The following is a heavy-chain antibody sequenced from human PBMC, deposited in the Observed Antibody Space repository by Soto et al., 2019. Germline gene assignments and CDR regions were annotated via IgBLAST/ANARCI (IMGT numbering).Heavy chain of an antibody. Sequence: GGSLRLSCAASGFTFSSYAMHWVRQAPGKGLEWVAVISYDGSNKYYADSVKGRFTISRDNSKDTLYLQMNSLRAEDTAVYYCARGSPYYDILTGYYNNWFDPWGQGTLVTVSS. J-gene: IGHJ5*02. CDR2: ISYDGSNK. V-gene: IGHV3-30-3*01. CDR1: GFTFSSYA. D-gene: IGHD3-9*01. CDR3: ARGSPYYDILTGYYNNWFDP.